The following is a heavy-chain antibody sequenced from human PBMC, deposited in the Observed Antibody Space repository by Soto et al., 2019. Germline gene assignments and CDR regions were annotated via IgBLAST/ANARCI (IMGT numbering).Heavy chain of an antibody. Sequence: LSLTCGVYGGSFSAYSWTWLRQSPGKGLEWIGEITHGGSTDYNPALKSRLVMSVDTSKNQFSLRVTSVTAADAAVYFCARARFDSWSHIYYGLDVWGQGTTVTVSS. V-gene: IGHV4-34*01. CDR2: ITHGGST. D-gene: IGHD3-3*01. J-gene: IGHJ6*02. CDR1: GGSFSAYS. CDR3: ARARFDSWSHIYYGLDV.